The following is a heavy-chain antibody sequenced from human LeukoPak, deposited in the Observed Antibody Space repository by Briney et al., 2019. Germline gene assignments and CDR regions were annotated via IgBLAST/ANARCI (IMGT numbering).Heavy chain of an antibody. D-gene: IGHD2-15*01. V-gene: IGHV1-18*01. Sequence: ASVKVSCKASGYTFSSYGISWVRQAPGQGFEWMGWISPYNGNTQYAQSLQDRVTMTTDTSTSTAYMELSSLRSEDTAVYYCARAWDGYCSGGSCYSFAFDIWGQGTMVTVSS. CDR2: ISPYNGNT. CDR1: GYTFSSYG. CDR3: ARAWDGYCSGGSCYSFAFDI. J-gene: IGHJ3*02.